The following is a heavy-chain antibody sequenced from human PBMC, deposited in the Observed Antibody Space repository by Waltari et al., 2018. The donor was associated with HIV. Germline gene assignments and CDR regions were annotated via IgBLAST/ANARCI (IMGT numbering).Heavy chain of an antibody. V-gene: IGHV3-21*01. CDR1: GSRFSDYN. CDR2: IGSLQNFI. CDR3: ARGPSSGWSWFDP. J-gene: IGHJ5*02. Sequence: EVPLLASGGGRVRPGGSPRLPCAAAGSRFSDYNMNWVRQGPGKGLELVASIGSLQNFIHYADSVKGRFTVSRDNAKNSLYLQMNSLTAEDTAVYYCARGPSSGWSWFDPWGQGTLVTVSS. D-gene: IGHD6-19*01.